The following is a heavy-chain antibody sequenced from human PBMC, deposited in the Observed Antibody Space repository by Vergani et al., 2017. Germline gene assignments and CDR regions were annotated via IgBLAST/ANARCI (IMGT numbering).Heavy chain of an antibody. CDR3: ARDSLGFDY. Sequence: QVQLVESGGGVVQPGRSLRLSCAASGFTFSSYAMYWVRQAPGKGLEWVAVISYDGSNKYYADSVKGRFTISRDNSKNTLYLQMNSLRAEDTAVYYCARDSLGFDYWGQGTLVTVSS. D-gene: IGHD6-13*01. J-gene: IGHJ4*02. CDR2: ISYDGSNK. CDR1: GFTFSSYA. V-gene: IGHV3-30-3*01.